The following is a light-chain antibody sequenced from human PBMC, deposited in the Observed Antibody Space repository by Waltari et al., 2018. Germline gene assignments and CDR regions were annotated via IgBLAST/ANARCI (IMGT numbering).Light chain of an antibody. CDR3: QKYESLPAT. V-gene: IGKV3-20*01. Sequence: IMLTQSPGTLSLSPGARATLSCRASQSVGRSLGWYQQKPGQAPRLLIYEASRRATGIPDRFSGSGFGTDFSLTISRLEPEDFAVYYCQKYESLPATFGQGTKVEIK. J-gene: IGKJ1*01. CDR2: EAS. CDR1: QSVGRS.